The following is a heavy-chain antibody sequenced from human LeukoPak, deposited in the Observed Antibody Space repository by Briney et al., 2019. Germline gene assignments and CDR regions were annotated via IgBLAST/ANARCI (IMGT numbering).Heavy chain of an antibody. CDR2: ILVGSGNT. V-gene: IGHV1-58*01. CDR3: ASDPPYTSSSAW. Sequence: PGTSVTVSCKASGFTFTSTAVQWVRQARGQRLEWIGWILVGSGNTNYARMFQERVTLTWDVSTSTAYMVLSSLRSEDTAIYYCASDPPYTSSSAWWGQGTLVTVSS. D-gene: IGHD2-2*01. J-gene: IGHJ4*02. CDR1: GFTFTSTA.